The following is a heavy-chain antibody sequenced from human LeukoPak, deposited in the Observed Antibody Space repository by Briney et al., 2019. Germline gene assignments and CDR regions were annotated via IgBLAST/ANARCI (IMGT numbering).Heavy chain of an antibody. J-gene: IGHJ4*02. V-gene: IGHV3-23*01. CDR3: AKVGRQWLATP. Sequence: GGSLRLSCAASGFTFSSYAMSWVGQAPGKGLEWVSAISGSGGSTYYGDSVKGRFTISRDNSKNTLYLQMNSLRAEDTAVYYCAKVGRQWLATPWGQGTLVTVSS. D-gene: IGHD6-19*01. CDR2: ISGSGGST. CDR1: GFTFSSYA.